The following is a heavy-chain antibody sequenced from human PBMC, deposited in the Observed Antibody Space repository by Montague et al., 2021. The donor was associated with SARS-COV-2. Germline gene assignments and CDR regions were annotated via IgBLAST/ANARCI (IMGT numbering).Heavy chain of an antibody. V-gene: IGHV4-39*01. CDR3: VEIVGAADY. J-gene: IGHJ4*02. CDR2: IYYSGST. Sequence: SETLSLTCTVSGGSISSSSYYWGWIRQPPGKGLEWIGSIYYSGSTYYNPSLKSRGTISVDTSKNQFSLKLGSVTAADTAVYYCVEIVGAADYWGQGTLVTVSS. CDR1: GGSISSSSYY. D-gene: IGHD1-26*01.